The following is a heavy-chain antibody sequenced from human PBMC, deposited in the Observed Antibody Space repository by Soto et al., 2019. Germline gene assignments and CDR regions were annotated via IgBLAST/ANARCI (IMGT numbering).Heavy chain of an antibody. D-gene: IGHD1-20*01. V-gene: IGHV1-2*04. J-gene: IGHJ3*02. Sequence: ASVKVSCKASGYTFTGYYMHWVRQAPGQGLEWMGWINPNSGGTNYAQKFQGWVTMTRDTSISTAYMELSRLRSDDTAVYYCARGVITGTSGGAFDIWGQGTMVTVSS. CDR2: INPNSGGT. CDR1: GYTFTGYY. CDR3: ARGVITGTSGGAFDI.